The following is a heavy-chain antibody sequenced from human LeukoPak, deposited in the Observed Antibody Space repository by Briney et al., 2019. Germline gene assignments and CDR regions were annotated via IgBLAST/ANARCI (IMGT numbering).Heavy chain of an antibody. V-gene: IGHV4-4*02. J-gene: IGHJ4*02. CDR1: GGSISSNNW. CDR2: IYHSGSP. CDR3: ARVNINNWHSCDY. Sequence: SETLSLTCAVSGGSISSNNWWGWVRQPPGKGLEWIGEIYHSGSPNYNPSLKSRATISVDKSRNHFSLNLSSVTAADTAVYYCARVNINNWHSCDYWGQGTLVTVSS. D-gene: IGHD1-1*01.